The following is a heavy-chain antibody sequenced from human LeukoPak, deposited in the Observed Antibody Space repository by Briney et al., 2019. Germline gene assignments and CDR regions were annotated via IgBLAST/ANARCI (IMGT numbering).Heavy chain of an antibody. J-gene: IGHJ4*02. D-gene: IGHD4-23*01. Sequence: NPSETLSLTCTVSGGSISSSYWSCIRQPPGKGLEWIGSIYYSGSTNYNPSLKSRVTISVDTSKNQFSLKVSSVTAADTAVYYCTRITAVVNDYWGQGTLVTVSS. V-gene: IGHV4-59*01. CDR1: GGSISSSY. CDR3: TRITAVVNDY. CDR2: IYYSGST.